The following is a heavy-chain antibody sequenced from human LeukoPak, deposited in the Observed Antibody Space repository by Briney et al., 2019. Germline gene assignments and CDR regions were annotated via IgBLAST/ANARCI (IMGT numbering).Heavy chain of an antibody. CDR3: SRGLLDYGDSNFYFDR. D-gene: IGHD4-17*01. V-gene: IGHV3-49*03. J-gene: IGHJ4*02. CDR1: GFTFGDDG. Sequence: GGSLRLSCTASGFTFGDDGWSWFRLAPGKGLEWICFIRKKAYGETTEYAASVRGRFTISRDDANGIAYLLTNSLITEDATLYYCSRGLLDYGDSNFYFDRWGQGARVTVSS. CDR2: IRKKAYGETT.